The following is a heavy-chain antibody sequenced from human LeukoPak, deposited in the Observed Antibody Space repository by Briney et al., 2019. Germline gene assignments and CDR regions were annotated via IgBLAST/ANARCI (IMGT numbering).Heavy chain of an antibody. CDR3: TRDQMNY. V-gene: IGHV3-53*01. Sequence: GGSLRLSCTASEFTVSRDYMLWVRQAPGKGLEWVSLIFSNGGTHYADSVKGQFTISRDTSKNTVSLQMNSLRVEDTAMYYCTRDQMNYWGQGTLVTVSS. CDR2: IFSNGGT. D-gene: IGHD5-24*01. J-gene: IGHJ4*02. CDR1: EFTVSRDY.